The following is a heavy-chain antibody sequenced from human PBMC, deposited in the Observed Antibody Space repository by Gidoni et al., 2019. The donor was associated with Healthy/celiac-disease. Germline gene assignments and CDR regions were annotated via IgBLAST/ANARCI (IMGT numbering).Heavy chain of an antibody. D-gene: IGHD2-15*01. CDR2: ISSSSSYI. J-gene: IGHJ3*02. CDR1: GFTFSSYS. Sequence: VQLVESGGGLVKPGGSLRLSCAASGFTFSSYSMHWVRQAPGKGLEWVSSISSSSSYIYYADSVKGRFTISRDNAKNSLYLQMNSLRAEDTAVYYCARTRVVVVAATPVLDAFDIWGQGTMVTVSS. V-gene: IGHV3-21*01. CDR3: ARTRVVVVAATPVLDAFDI.